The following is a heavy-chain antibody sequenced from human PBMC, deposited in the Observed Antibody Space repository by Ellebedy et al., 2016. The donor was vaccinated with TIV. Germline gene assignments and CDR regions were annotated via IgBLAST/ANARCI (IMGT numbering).Heavy chain of an antibody. D-gene: IGHD6-13*01. CDR1: GYSFRSYG. V-gene: IGHV1-18*01. CDR2: ISGSNGNT. J-gene: IGHJ6*02. Sequence: ASVQVSCKAAGYSFRSYGISWLRKAPGQGLEWMGWISGSNGNTNYAQKLQGRVTMTTETSTNTAYMELRGLRSDDTAVYYCARDIATKNYYYYGMDVWGQGTTVTVSS. CDR3: ARDIATKNYYYYGMDV.